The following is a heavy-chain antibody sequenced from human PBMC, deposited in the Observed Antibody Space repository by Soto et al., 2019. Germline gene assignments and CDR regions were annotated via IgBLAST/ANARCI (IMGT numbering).Heavy chain of an antibody. CDR1: GGTFSSYA. V-gene: IGHV1-69*06. D-gene: IGHD3-3*01. Sequence: SVKVSCKASGGTFSSYAISWVRQAPGQGLEWMGGIIPIFGTANYAQKFQGRVTITADKSTSTAYMELSSLRSEDTAVYYCASRSPYYDFWSGYYDKYYYGMDVWGQGTMVTVSS. CDR3: ASRSPYYDFWSGYYDKYYYGMDV. J-gene: IGHJ6*02. CDR2: IIPIFGTA.